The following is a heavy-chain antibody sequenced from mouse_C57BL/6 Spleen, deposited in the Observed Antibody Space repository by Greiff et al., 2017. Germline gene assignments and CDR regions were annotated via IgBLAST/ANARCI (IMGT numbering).Heavy chain of an antibody. CDR2: IDPEDGET. CDR3: ARPPYDYDGY. V-gene: IGHV14-2*01. CDR1: GFNIKDYY. J-gene: IGHJ2*01. Sequence: EVQLQQSGAELVKPGASVKLSCTASGFNIKDYYMHWVKQRTEQGLEWIGRIDPEDGETKYAPQFQGKATITADTSSNTAYLQLSSLTSEDTAVYYCARPPYDYDGYWGQGTTLTVSS. D-gene: IGHD2-4*01.